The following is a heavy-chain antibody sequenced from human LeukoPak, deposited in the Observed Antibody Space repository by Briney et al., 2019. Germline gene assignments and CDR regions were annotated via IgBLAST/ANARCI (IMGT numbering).Heavy chain of an antibody. CDR1: GGTFSNYA. CDR3: ASGPSGYCTNGVCYYFDY. V-gene: IGHV1-69*13. J-gene: IGHJ4*02. D-gene: IGHD2-8*01. CDR2: IIPIFGTA. Sequence: ASVKVSCKASGGTFSNYAISWVRQAPGPGLEWMGGIIPIFGTANYAQKFQGRVTITADESTSTAYMELSSLRSEDTAVYYCASGPSGYCTNGVCYYFDYWGQGTLVTVSS.